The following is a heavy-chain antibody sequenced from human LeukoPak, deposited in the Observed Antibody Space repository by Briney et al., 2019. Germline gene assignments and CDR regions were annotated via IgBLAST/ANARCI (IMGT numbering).Heavy chain of an antibody. J-gene: IGHJ6*03. CDR1: GGAFSSYA. V-gene: IGHV1-69*13. Sequence: SVKVSCKASGGAFSSYAISWVRQAPAQGLEWMGGIIPIFGTANYAQKFQGRGTSTADESTSTAYMELSSLKSEDTAVYYCATTRCGSSSPDYYYYMDGWGKGTTVTVSS. CDR3: ATTRCGSSSPDYYYYMDG. D-gene: IGHD6-6*01. CDR2: IIPIFGTA.